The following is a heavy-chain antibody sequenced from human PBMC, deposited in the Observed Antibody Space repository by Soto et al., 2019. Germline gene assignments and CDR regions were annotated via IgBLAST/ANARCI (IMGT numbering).Heavy chain of an antibody. J-gene: IGHJ5*02. Sequence: GESLKISCAASGFTFSNYAMTWARQAPGKGLEWVSSLLRSGSTAYYADSVRGRFTISSDTSANSLYLQMDSLRAEDTAIYYCAKDAVSGDGIWLMDSWGQGTVVTVSS. CDR3: AKDAVSGDGIWLMDS. CDR1: GFTFSNYA. CDR2: LLRSGSTA. V-gene: IGHV3-23*01. D-gene: IGHD4-17*01.